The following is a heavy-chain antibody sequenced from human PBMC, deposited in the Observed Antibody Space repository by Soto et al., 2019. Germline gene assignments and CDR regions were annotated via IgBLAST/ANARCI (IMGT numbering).Heavy chain of an antibody. Sequence: GGSLRLSCAASGFTFSSYGMHWVRQAPGKGLEWVAVIWYDGSNKYYADSVKGRFTTSRDNSKNTLYLQMNSLRAEDTAVYYCAREQWLPYDAFDIWGQGTMVTVSS. V-gene: IGHV3-33*01. CDR3: AREQWLPYDAFDI. CDR1: GFTFSSYG. J-gene: IGHJ3*02. D-gene: IGHD6-19*01. CDR2: IWYDGSNK.